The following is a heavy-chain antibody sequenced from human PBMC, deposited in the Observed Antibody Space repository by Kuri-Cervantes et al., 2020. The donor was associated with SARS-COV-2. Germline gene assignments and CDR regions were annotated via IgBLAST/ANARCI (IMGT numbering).Heavy chain of an antibody. D-gene: IGHD2-8*01. V-gene: IGHV1-69*10. CDR1: GDIFSSFA. J-gene: IGHJ4*02. Sequence: SVKVSCKASGDIFSSFAIGWVRQAPGQGLEWMGGIIPIFGIANYAQKFQGRVTITADKSTSTAYMELSSLRSEDTAVYYCARSYCTNGVCYMTAFDYWGQGTLVTVSS. CDR3: ARSYCTNGVCYMTAFDY. CDR2: IIPIFGIA.